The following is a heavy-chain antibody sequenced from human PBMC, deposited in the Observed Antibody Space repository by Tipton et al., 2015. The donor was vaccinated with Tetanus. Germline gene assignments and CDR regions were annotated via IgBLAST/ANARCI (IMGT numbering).Heavy chain of an antibody. Sequence: TLSLTCTVSGGSISSGGYYWSWIRQHPGKGLEWIGDIYYSGSTYYNPSLKSRVTISVDTSKNQFSLKVNSVTAADKAVYYGAREQGRGARGGNYFDNWGQGTLVTVPS. CDR2: IYYSGST. CDR1: GGSISSGGYY. J-gene: IGHJ4*02. CDR3: AREQGRGARGGNYFDN. D-gene: IGHD1-26*01. V-gene: IGHV4-31*03.